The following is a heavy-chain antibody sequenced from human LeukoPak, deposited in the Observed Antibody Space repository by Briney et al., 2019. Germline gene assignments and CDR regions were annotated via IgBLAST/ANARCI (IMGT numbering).Heavy chain of an antibody. CDR1: GGSISSYS. D-gene: IGHD6-19*01. J-gene: IGHJ4*02. Sequence: SEALSLTCTVSGGSISSYSWSWIRQPPGKGLEWIGLVYDGGSTYYNPSLKSRVTISLDTSKNQVSLNLNSVTSPDTAVYFCATGGSGWSKNFDYWGQGTLVTVSS. CDR3: ATGGSGWSKNFDY. V-gene: IGHV4-59*01. CDR2: VYDGGST.